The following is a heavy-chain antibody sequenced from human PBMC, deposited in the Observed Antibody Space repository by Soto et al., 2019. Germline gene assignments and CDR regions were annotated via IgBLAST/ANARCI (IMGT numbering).Heavy chain of an antibody. D-gene: IGHD6-6*01. V-gene: IGHV4-34*02. Sequence: QVQLQQWGAGLLKPSGTLSLTCAVYGGSFNSFYWSWIRQAPGKGLEWIGEINHSGRTNYNPSLKSRVTILVDPSKNQFSLNLTSVTAADTAVYYCAREYSSSYYFDDWGQGTLVTVSS. CDR2: INHSGRT. CDR1: GGSFNSFY. CDR3: AREYSSSYYFDD. J-gene: IGHJ4*02.